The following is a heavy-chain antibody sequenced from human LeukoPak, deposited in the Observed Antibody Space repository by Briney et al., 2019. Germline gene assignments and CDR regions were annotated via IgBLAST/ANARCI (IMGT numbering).Heavy chain of an antibody. CDR2: IYYSGST. Sequence: PSETLSLTCTVSGGSISSSSYYWGWIRQPPGKGLEWIGSIYYSGSTYYNPSLKSRVTISVDTSKNQFSLKLSSVTAADTAVYYCARRLDYYFDYWGQGTLVTVSS. V-gene: IGHV4-39*01. CDR3: ARRLDYYFDY. D-gene: IGHD3/OR15-3a*01. CDR1: GGSISSSSYY. J-gene: IGHJ4*02.